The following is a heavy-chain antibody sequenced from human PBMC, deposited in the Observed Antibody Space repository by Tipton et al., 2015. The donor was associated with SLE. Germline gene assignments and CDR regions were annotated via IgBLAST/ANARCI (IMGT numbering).Heavy chain of an antibody. J-gene: IGHJ2*01. CDR2: IYSGGST. D-gene: IGHD2-15*01. V-gene: IGHV3-53*05. CDR3: ARVGYCSGGSCLYWYFDL. Sequence: GSLRLSYAASGFTVSSNYMSWVRQAPGKGLEWVSVIYSGGSTYYADSVKGRFTISRDNSKNTLYLQMNSLRAEDTAVYYCARVGYCSGGSCLYWYFDLWGRGTLVTVSS. CDR1: GFTVSSNY.